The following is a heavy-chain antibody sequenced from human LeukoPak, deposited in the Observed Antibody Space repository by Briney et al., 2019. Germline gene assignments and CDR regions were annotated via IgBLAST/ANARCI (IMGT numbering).Heavy chain of an antibody. CDR1: GFTFSSYS. CDR3: ARDSHYYDSSGCPL. V-gene: IGHV3-21*01. CDR2: ISSSSSYI. Sequence: GGSLRLSCAASGFTFSSYSMNWVRQAPGKGLEWVSSISSSSSYIYYADSVKGRFTISRDNAKNSLYLQMNSLRAEDTAVYYCARDSHYYDSSGCPLWGQGTLVTVSS. D-gene: IGHD3-22*01. J-gene: IGHJ4*02.